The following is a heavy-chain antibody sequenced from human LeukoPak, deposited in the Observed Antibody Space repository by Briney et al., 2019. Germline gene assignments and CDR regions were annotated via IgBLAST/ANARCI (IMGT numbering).Heavy chain of an antibody. CDR3: ARDLPPTRYCSSTSCYPG. J-gene: IGHJ4*02. CDR2: IIPIFGTA. Sequence: ASVKVSCKASGGTFSSYAISWVRQAPGQGLEWMGGIIPIFGTANYAQKFQGRVTITADESTSTAYMELSSLRSEDTAVYYCARDLPPTRYCSSTSCYPGWGQGTLVTVSS. CDR1: GGTFSSYA. D-gene: IGHD2-2*01. V-gene: IGHV1-69*13.